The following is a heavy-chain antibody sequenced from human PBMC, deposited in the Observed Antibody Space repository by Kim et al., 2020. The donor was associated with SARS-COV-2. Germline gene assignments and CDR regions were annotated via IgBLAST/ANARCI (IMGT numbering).Heavy chain of an antibody. Sequence: SETLSLTCTVSGGSISSSSYYWGWIRQPPGKGLEWIGSIYYSGSTYYNPSLKSRVTISVDTSKNQFSLKLSSVTAADTAVYYCARDTDYDSSGYYRTPVDYWGQGTLVTVSS. CDR1: GGSISSSSYY. D-gene: IGHD3-22*01. CDR3: ARDTDYDSSGYYRTPVDY. V-gene: IGHV4-39*07. CDR2: IYYSGST. J-gene: IGHJ4*02.